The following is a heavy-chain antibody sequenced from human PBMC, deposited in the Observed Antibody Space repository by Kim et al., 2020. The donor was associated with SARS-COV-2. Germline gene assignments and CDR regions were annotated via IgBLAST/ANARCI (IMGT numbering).Heavy chain of an antibody. CDR1: GFTFSSYS. Sequence: GGSLRLSCAASGFTFSSYSMNWVRQAPGKGLEWVSYISSSSSIYYADSVKGRFTISRDNAKNSLYLQMNSLRDEDTAAYYCARGFSDLGYYYYGMDVWG. V-gene: IGHV3-48*02. CDR3: ARGFSDLGYYYYGMDV. J-gene: IGHJ6*02. D-gene: IGHD3-10*01. CDR2: ISSSSSI.